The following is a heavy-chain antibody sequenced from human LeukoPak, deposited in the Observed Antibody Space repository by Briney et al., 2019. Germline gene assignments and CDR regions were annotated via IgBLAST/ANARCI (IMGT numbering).Heavy chain of an antibody. CDR1: GGSISSYY. D-gene: IGHD6-13*01. V-gene: IGHV4-59*12. Sequence: SETLSLTCTVSGGSISSYYWSWIRQPPGKGLEWIGYIYYSGSTNYNPSLKSRVTISVDTSKNQFSLKLSSVTAADTAVYYCAWQTGIAAAGDYYYMDVWGKGTTVTVSS. J-gene: IGHJ6*03. CDR3: AWQTGIAAAGDYYYMDV. CDR2: IYYSGST.